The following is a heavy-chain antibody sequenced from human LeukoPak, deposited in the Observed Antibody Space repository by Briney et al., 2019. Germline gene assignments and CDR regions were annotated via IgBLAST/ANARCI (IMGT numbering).Heavy chain of an antibody. Sequence: ASVKVSCKASGYTFNKYGVSWVRQAPVQGLEWMGWISGYNGNTDYAQKFQDRVTMTTDTSTSTVYLELRSLRSDDTAVYYCAXXXXXKPYCNTISCSGEGMDVWGQGTTVTVSS. D-gene: IGHD2-2*01. CDR3: AXXXXXKPYCNTISCSGEGMDV. CDR2: ISGYNGNT. J-gene: IGHJ6*02. V-gene: IGHV1-18*04. CDR1: GYTFNKYG.